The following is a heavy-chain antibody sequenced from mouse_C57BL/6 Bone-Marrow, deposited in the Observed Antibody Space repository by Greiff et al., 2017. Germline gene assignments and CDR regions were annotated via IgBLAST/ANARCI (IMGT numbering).Heavy chain of an antibody. J-gene: IGHJ3*01. CDR2: FYPGSGSI. V-gene: IGHV1-62-2*01. CDR3: GRHEDRIYYGYDAGFAY. Sequence: QVQLKESGAELVKPGASVKLSCKASGYTFTEYTINWVKQRSGQGLEWIGWFYPGSGSIKYNEKFKDKATLTADKSSSSVYMELSRLTSEDSAVYLCGRHEDRIYYGYDAGFAYWGQGTLVTVSA. CDR1: GYTFTEYT. D-gene: IGHD2-2*01.